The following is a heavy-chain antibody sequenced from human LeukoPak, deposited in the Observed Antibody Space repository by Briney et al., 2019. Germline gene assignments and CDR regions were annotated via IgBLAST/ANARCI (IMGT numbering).Heavy chain of an antibody. D-gene: IGHD4/OR15-4a*01. CDR1: GFTFSSYW. CDR2: INSDGSST. J-gene: IGHJ4*02. CDR3: AKDQVRSTFFHY. V-gene: IGHV3-74*01. Sequence: QPGGSLRLSCAASGFTFSSYWMHWVRQAPGKGLVWVSRINSDGSSTSYADSVKGRFTISRDNSKNTLYLQMNSLRPEDTAVYFCAKDQVRSTFFHYWGQGTLVTVSS.